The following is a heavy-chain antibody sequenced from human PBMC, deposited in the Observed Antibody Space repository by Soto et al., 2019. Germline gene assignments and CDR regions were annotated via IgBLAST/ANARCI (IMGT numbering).Heavy chain of an antibody. Sequence: SETLSLTCTVSGGSIGSRDYYWNWIRQPPGKALEWIGYIYYSGSTYYNPSLKSRVTMSLDTSKNQFSLKLSSVTAADTAVYYCARSGQYYYGLGHFDFWGQGTLVTVSS. CDR2: IYYSGST. J-gene: IGHJ4*02. D-gene: IGHD3-10*01. V-gene: IGHV4-30-4*01. CDR1: GGSIGSRDYY. CDR3: ARSGQYYYGLGHFDF.